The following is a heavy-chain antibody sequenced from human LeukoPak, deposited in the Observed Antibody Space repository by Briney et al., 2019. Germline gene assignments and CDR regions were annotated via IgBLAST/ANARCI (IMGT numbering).Heavy chain of an antibody. V-gene: IGHV4-39*01. CDR3: ARGSMPINWFDP. CDR1: GGSISSSSYY. Sequence: PSETLSLTCTVSGGSISSSSYYWGWIRQPPGKGLEWIGSIYYSGSTYYNPSLKSRVTISVDTSKNQFSLKLSSVTAADTAVYYCARGSMPINWFDPWGQGTLVTVSS. D-gene: IGHD2-2*01. J-gene: IGHJ5*02. CDR2: IYYSGST.